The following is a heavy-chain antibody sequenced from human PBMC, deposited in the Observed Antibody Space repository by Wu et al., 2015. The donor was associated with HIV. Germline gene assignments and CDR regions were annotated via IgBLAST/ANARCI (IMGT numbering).Heavy chain of an antibody. CDR3: VTVSIGK. J-gene: IGHJ4*02. CDR2: VDPKDGET. Sequence: EVLLIQSGAEVKKPGTTVKISCKVSGYIFTDYYIHWVQQAPGKGLEWMGIVDPKDGETKYAQRFQGRVTIVADTSTETVYLEINSLRSEDTAFYYCVTVSIGKWGQGTLVTVSS. D-gene: IGHD1-26*01. V-gene: IGHV1-69-2*01. CDR1: GYIFTDYY.